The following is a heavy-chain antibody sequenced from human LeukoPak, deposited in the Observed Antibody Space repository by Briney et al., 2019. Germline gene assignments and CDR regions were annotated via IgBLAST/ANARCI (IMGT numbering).Heavy chain of an antibody. CDR1: GFIFSNYA. D-gene: IGHD3-9*01. CDR2: ISYDGSNA. V-gene: IGHV3-30-3*01. CDR3: ARPRSTGYYSDVDF. Sequence: GRSLRLSCAASGFIFSNYAMHWVRQGPGKGLEWVAVISYDGSNAYYADSVKGRFTISRDNSKNTLYLQMNSLRAEDTAVYYCARPRSTGYYSDVDFWGQGTLVTVSS. J-gene: IGHJ4*02.